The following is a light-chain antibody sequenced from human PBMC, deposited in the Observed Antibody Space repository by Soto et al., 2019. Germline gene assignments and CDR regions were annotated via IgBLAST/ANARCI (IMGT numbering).Light chain of an antibody. V-gene: IGKV1-39*01. CDR2: ATS. CDR3: QQTYSRVLS. CDR1: QSISTY. J-gene: IGKJ4*01. Sequence: DIQMTQSPSSLSASAGDRVTITCRASQSISTYLNWLQQKPGKAPEVLISATSTLQSGDPARFSGSGSGTEFTLTISSLQPEDVATYYCQQTYSRVLSFGGGTKVEIK.